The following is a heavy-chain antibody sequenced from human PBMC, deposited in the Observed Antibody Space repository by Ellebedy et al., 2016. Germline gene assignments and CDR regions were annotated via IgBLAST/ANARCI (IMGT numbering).Heavy chain of an antibody. V-gene: IGHV3-7*01. CDR2: AKYDGSER. J-gene: IGHJ3*02. CDR1: GFSFNNYW. D-gene: IGHD3-10*01. Sequence: GESLKISCAASGFSFNNYWMSWIRQAPGKGLEWVANAKYDGSERYYVDSVKGRFTISRDNAKNSLSLQMNSLRAEDTAVYYCARVLDYNASGADAFDIWGQGTMVTVSS. CDR3: ARVLDYNASGADAFDI.